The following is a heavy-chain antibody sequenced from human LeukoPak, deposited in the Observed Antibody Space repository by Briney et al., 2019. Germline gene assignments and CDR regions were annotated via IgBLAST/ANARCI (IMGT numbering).Heavy chain of an antibody. CDR1: GGSISSYY. Sequence: SGTLSLTCTVSGGSISSYYWSWIRQPAGKGLEWIGRIYTSGSTNYNPSLKSRVTMSVDTSKNQFSLKLSSVTAADTAVYYCARASTVIRYYYYYGMDVWGQGTTVTVSS. CDR2: IYTSGST. D-gene: IGHD4-11*01. V-gene: IGHV4-4*07. J-gene: IGHJ6*02. CDR3: ARASTVIRYYYYYGMDV.